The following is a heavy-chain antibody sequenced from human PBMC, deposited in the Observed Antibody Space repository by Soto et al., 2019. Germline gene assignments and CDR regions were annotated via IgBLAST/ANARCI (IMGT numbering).Heavy chain of an antibody. CDR3: ARYGDYYYYGMDV. J-gene: IGHJ6*02. CDR2: IYYSGST. CDR1: GGSISSYY. D-gene: IGHD4-17*01. V-gene: IGHV4-59*01. Sequence: QVQLQESGPGLVKPSETLSLTYTVSGGSISSYYWSWIRQPPGKGLEWIGYIYYSGSTNYNPSLKSRVTISVDTSKNQFSLKLSSVTAADTAVYYCARYGDYYYYGMDVWGQGTTVTVSS.